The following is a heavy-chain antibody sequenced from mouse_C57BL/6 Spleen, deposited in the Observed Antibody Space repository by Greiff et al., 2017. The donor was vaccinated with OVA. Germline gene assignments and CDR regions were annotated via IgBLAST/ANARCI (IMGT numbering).Heavy chain of an antibody. Sequence: QVQLQQSGPELVKPGASVKISCKASGYAFSSSWMNWVKQRPGKGLEWIGRTYPGDGDTNYNGKFKGKATLTADKSSSTAYMQLSSLTSEDSAVYFCARRTGNLYYAMDYWGQGTSVTVSS. CDR1: GYAFSSSW. J-gene: IGHJ4*01. D-gene: IGHD4-1*01. V-gene: IGHV1-82*01. CDR3: ARRTGNLYYAMDY. CDR2: TYPGDGDT.